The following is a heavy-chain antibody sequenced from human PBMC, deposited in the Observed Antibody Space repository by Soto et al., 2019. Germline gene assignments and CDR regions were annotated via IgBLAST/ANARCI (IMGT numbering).Heavy chain of an antibody. Sequence: QLQLVQSGAEVERPGASVRVSCKAYGYPFSKYGISWIRQAPGQGLEWMGWIKPDNGDTNYAQKFQGRVTKTIDTSSNTAYMELRSLRSDDTAVYYCATSYDSGFDPWGQGTLVSVSS. CDR2: IKPDNGDT. CDR3: ATSYDSGFDP. V-gene: IGHV1-18*04. CDR1: GYPFSKYG. J-gene: IGHJ5*02. D-gene: IGHD5-12*01.